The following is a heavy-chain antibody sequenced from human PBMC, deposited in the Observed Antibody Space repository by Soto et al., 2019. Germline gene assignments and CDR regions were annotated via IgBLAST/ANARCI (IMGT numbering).Heavy chain of an antibody. J-gene: IGHJ3*02. CDR2: IYPGDSDT. CDR3: ARHPNGAYGLDVFDI. Sequence: GESLKISCKGSGYSFTSYWIGWVRQMPGKGLEWMGIIYPGDSDTRYSPSFQGQVTISADKSISTAYLQWSSLKASDTAMYYCARHPNGAYGLDVFDIWGQGTMVTVSS. D-gene: IGHD4-17*01. V-gene: IGHV5-51*01. CDR1: GYSFTSYW.